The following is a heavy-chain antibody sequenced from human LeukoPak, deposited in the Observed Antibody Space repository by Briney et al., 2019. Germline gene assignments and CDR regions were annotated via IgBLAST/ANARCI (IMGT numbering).Heavy chain of an antibody. CDR1: GGTFSSYA. V-gene: IGHV1-69*04. J-gene: IGHJ4*02. Sequence: ASVKVSCKASGGTFSSYAISWVRQAPGQGLEWMGRIIPILDIANYAQKFQGRVTITADKSTSTAYMELCSLRSEDTAVYYCARDPAATAGVAAAGSYYFDYWGQGTLVTVSS. D-gene: IGHD6-13*01. CDR3: ARDPAATAGVAAAGSYYFDY. CDR2: IIPILDIA.